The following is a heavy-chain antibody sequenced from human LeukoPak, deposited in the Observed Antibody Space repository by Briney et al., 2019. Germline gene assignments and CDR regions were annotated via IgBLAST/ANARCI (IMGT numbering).Heavy chain of an antibody. D-gene: IGHD3-9*01. CDR1: GFTFSSYA. Sequence: GGSLRLSCAASGFTFSSYAMHWVRQAPGKGLEFVSTISRNGGSTHYADSVKGRFTISRDNSKNTLYLQMGSLRDEDMAVYYCAKDWWRDYDLLTGPLDYWGQGTLVTVSS. J-gene: IGHJ4*02. CDR3: AKDWWRDYDLLTGPLDY. V-gene: IGHV3-64*02. CDR2: ISRNGGST.